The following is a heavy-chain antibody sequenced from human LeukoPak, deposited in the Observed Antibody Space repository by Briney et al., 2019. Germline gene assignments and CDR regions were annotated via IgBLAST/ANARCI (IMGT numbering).Heavy chain of an antibody. Sequence: ASVKVSCKASGYTFTGYYLHWVRQAPGQGLEWMGWVNPDSGGTSYAQKFQGRVTMTRDTSISTAYMELSSLRSDDTAVYYCAREGQWLVLGYWGQGTLVTVSS. D-gene: IGHD6-19*01. J-gene: IGHJ4*02. CDR2: VNPDSGGT. CDR3: AREGQWLVLGY. V-gene: IGHV1-2*02. CDR1: GYTFTGYY.